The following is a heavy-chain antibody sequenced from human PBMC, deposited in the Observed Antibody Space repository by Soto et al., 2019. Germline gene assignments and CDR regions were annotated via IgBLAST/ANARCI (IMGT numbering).Heavy chain of an antibody. V-gene: IGHV1-69*01. CDR1: GGTFTNYA. D-gene: IGHD2-15*01. CDR2: IIPIFGTA. J-gene: IGHJ3*02. Sequence: QVQLVQSGAEVKKPGSSVKVSCKASGGTFTNYAISWVRQAPGQGLEWMGGIIPIFGTANYAQKFQGRVTITADESTNKAYMELSSLRSEDTAVYYCAREGGRNFVVVPTARDAFDIWGQGTMVTVSS. CDR3: AREGGRNFVVVPTARDAFDI.